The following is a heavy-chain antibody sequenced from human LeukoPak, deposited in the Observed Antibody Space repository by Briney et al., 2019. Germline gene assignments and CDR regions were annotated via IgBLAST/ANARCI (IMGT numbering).Heavy chain of an antibody. CDR2: ISSSGNTI. Sequence: GGSLRLSCVVSGFTFSDYYMNCLRQAPGKGLEWVSYISSSGNTIYYADSVKGRFTISRDNAKNSLSLQMNSLRAEDTAVYYCARSGYCSSTSCYKSAFDMWGQGPMVTVSS. CDR3: ARSGYCSSTSCYKSAFDM. J-gene: IGHJ3*02. CDR1: GFTFSDYY. D-gene: IGHD2-2*02. V-gene: IGHV3-11*04.